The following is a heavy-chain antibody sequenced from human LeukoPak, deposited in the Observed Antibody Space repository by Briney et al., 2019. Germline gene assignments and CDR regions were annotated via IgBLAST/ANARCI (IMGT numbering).Heavy chain of an antibody. V-gene: IGHV4-34*01. CDR1: GGSFSGYY. CDR2: INHSGST. Sequence: SETLSLTCAVYGGSFSGYYWSWIRQPPGKGLEWIGEINHSGSTNYNPSLTSRFTISVDPSKNQFSLKLTSVTAADTAVYYCARVGGITMIVVLIGDAFDIWGQGTMVTVSS. CDR3: ARVGGITMIVVLIGDAFDI. J-gene: IGHJ3*02. D-gene: IGHD3-22*01.